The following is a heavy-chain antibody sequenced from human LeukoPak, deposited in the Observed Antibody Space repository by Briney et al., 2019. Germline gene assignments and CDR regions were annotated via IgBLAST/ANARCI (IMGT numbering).Heavy chain of an antibody. V-gene: IGHV3-48*03. CDR2: ISSSGSYI. D-gene: IGHD1-26*01. CDR3: ARCWGSGNYLFDAFDI. J-gene: IGHJ3*02. Sequence: PGGSLRLSCAASGFTFSSYEMNWVRQAPGKGLEWVSYISSSGSYIYYADSLKGRFTISRDNARNSLYLQMNSLRAEDTAVYYCARCWGSGNYLFDAFDIWGQGTVVTVSS. CDR1: GFTFSSYE.